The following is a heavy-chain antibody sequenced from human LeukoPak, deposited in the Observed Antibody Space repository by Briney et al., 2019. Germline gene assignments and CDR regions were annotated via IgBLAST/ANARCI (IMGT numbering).Heavy chain of an antibody. Sequence: SVKVSCKASGFTFTNSAVQWVRQARGQRLEWTGWIVVGSGNTNYAQKFQERVTITRDTSISTAYMELSSLRSDETAVYYCTRETGSYHGNDYWGQGTLVTVSS. V-gene: IGHV1-58*01. J-gene: IGHJ4*02. CDR3: TRETGSYHGNDY. D-gene: IGHD1-26*01. CDR1: GFTFTNSA. CDR2: IVVGSGNT.